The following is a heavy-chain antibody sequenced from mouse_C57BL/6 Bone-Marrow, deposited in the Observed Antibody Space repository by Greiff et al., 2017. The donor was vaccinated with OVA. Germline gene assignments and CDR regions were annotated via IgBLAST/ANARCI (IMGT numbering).Heavy chain of an antibody. CDR2: IYPRSGNT. V-gene: IGHV1-81*01. CDR3: ARGIAFTTVVPHYFDY. J-gene: IGHJ2*01. CDR1: GYTFTSYG. D-gene: IGHD1-1*01. Sequence: QVHVKQSGAELARPGASVKLSCKASGYTFTSYGISWVKQRTGQGLEWIGEIYPRSGNTYYNEKFKGKATLTADKSSSTAYMELRILTSEDSAVYFWARGIAFTTVVPHYFDYWGQGTTLTVSS.